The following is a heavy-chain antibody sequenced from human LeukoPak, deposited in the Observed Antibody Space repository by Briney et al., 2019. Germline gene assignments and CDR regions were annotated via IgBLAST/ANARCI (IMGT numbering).Heavy chain of an antibody. CDR1: GFTFSSYA. Sequence: GGSLRLSCAASGFTFSSYAMHWVRQAPGKGRGWVAVISLDGSNKYYADSVKGRFTISSDNSNNTLYLQMNSLRAEDTAVYYCARDYGSGSYYNVPYFDYWGQGTLVTVSS. V-gene: IGHV3-30-3*01. J-gene: IGHJ4*02. CDR3: ARDYGSGSYYNVPYFDY. CDR2: ISLDGSNK. D-gene: IGHD3-10*01.